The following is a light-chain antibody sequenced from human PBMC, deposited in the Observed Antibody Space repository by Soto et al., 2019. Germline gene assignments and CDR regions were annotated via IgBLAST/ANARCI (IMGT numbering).Light chain of an antibody. J-gene: IGKJ3*01. CDR1: QSVSSN. Sequence: EIVMTQSPATLSVSPGERATLSCRASQSVSSNLAWYQQKPGQAPRLLIYGASTRATGIPARFSGSGSGTEFTPTLSSLQSEDFAVYYCQHYNNWPLFTFGPGTKVDI. V-gene: IGKV3-15*01. CDR3: QHYNNWPLFT. CDR2: GAS.